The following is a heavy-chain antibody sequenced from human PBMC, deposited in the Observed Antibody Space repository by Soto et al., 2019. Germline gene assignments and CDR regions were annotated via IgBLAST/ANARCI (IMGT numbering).Heavy chain of an antibody. Sequence: SVKVSCKASGGTFSSYTISWVRQASGQGLEWMGRIIPILGIANYAQKFQGRVTITADKSTSTAYMELSSLRSEDTAVYYCARVGSSWSQPFDYWGQGTLVTVSS. D-gene: IGHD6-13*01. V-gene: IGHV1-69*02. CDR2: IIPILGIA. CDR1: GGTFSSYT. J-gene: IGHJ4*02. CDR3: ARVGSSWSQPFDY.